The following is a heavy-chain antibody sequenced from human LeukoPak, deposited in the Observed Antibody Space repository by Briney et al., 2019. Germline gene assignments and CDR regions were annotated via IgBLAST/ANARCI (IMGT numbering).Heavy chain of an antibody. CDR1: GFTFNSYA. CDR2: IRVSGGNK. CDR3: AKVSWADYFDY. V-gene: IGHV3-23*01. D-gene: IGHD6-13*01. Sequence: PGGSLRLSCAASGFTFNSYAMSLVRQAPGKGLEWVSAIRVSGGNKNYADAVRGSFPISRDNSKNTLYLQMTSLRAEDPAIYYCAKVSWADYFDYWGQGTPVTVSS. J-gene: IGHJ4*02.